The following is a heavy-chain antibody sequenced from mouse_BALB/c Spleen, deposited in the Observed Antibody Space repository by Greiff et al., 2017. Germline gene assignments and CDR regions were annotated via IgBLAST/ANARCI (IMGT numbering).Heavy chain of an antibody. J-gene: IGHJ4*01. CDR1: GFTFSDYG. Sequence: EVQGVESGGGLVQPGGSRKLSCAASGFTFSDYGMAWVRQAPGKGPEWVAFISNLAYSIYYADTVTGRFTISRENAKNTLYLEMSSLRSEDTAMYYCARVGYGAMDYWGQGTSVTVSS. CDR2: ISNLAYSI. V-gene: IGHV5-15*02. D-gene: IGHD1-2*01. CDR3: ARVGYGAMDY.